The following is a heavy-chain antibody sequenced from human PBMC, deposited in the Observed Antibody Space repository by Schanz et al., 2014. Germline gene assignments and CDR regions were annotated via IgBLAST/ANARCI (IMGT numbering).Heavy chain of an antibody. V-gene: IGHV3-23*01. Sequence: DVQLLESGGGLVQPGGSLRLSCAASGFTFSSYAMSWVRQAPGKGLEWVSAISGSGGSTYYADSVKGRFTISNDNSKSTLYLQMSSLRAEDTAVYYCAKAPREYCNYDNCPNWFDSWGQGTLVTASS. D-gene: IGHD2-15*01. J-gene: IGHJ5*01. CDR2: ISGSGGST. CDR3: AKAPREYCNYDNCPNWFDS. CDR1: GFTFSSYA.